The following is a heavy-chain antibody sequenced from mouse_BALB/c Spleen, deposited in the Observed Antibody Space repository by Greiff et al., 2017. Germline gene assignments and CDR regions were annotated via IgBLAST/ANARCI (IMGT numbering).Heavy chain of an antibody. J-gene: IGHJ2*01. D-gene: IGHD2-14*01. CDR2: IDPANGNT. Sequence: VQLQQSGAELVKPGASVKLSCTASGFNIKDTYMHWVKQRPEQGLEWIGRIDPANGNTKYDPKFQGKATITADTSSNTAYLQLSSLTSEDTAVYYCVYYRYDSYSFDYWGQGTTLTVSA. CDR3: VYYRYDSYSFDY. CDR1: GFNIKDTY. V-gene: IGHV14-3*02.